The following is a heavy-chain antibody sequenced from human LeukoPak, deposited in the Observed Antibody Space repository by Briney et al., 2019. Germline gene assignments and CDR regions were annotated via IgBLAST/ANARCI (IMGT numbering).Heavy chain of an antibody. CDR3: AREGGLPSLTLDV. CDR2: ISYHGNNK. D-gene: IGHD3-16*01. CDR1: GFNFSSYA. Sequence: GRSLRLSCAASGFNFSSYAMHWVRRAPDKGLEWVAVISYHGNNKYYPDSVKGRFTISRDNAKNSLYLQMNSLRDEDTAVYYCAREGGLPSLTLDVWGQGTTVTVSS. V-gene: IGHV3-30-3*01. J-gene: IGHJ6*02.